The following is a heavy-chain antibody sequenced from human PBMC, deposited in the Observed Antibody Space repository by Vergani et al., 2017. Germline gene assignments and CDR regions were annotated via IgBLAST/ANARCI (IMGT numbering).Heavy chain of an antibody. CDR1: GGSFNTYY. V-gene: IGHV4-59*08. CDR2: IYSTGST. J-gene: IGHJ6*03. CDR3: ARQKDYYMDV. Sequence: QVQLEESGPGLVKPSETLSLTCTVSGGSFNTYYWGWIRQSPGKGLEWIGYIYSTGSTNYNPSLNSRVTMSVDTSKNQFSLKLTSVTAADTAVYYCARQKDYYMDVWGKGATVTVS.